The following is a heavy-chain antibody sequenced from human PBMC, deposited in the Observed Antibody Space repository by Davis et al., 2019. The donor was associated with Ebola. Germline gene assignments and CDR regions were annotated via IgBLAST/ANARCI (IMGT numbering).Heavy chain of an antibody. CDR2: ISGSGGST. CDR3: AKDRVVIAARLQCFDY. V-gene: IGHV3-23*01. D-gene: IGHD6-6*01. Sequence: PGGSLRLSCAASGFTFSSYAMSWVRQAPGKGLEWVSAISGSGGSTYYADSVKGRFTISRDNSKNTLYLQMNSLRAEDTAVYYCAKDRVVIAARLQCFDYWGQGTLVTVSS. J-gene: IGHJ4*02. CDR1: GFTFSSYA.